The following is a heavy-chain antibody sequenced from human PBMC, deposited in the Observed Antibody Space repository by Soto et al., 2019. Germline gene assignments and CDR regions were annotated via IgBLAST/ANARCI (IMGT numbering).Heavy chain of an antibody. CDR1: GVIFSTYT. J-gene: IGHJ4*02. Sequence: QVQLVESGGGVVQPGRALSLSCAASGVIFSTYTMHWVRQAPGKGLEWLTVMSYDGSQKYYADSVKGRLTISRDNSKNTLSLQMTSVRAEDTAVYHCAIAKGSSWQYFDYWGQGTLVTVSS. V-gene: IGHV3-30-3*01. D-gene: IGHD6-13*01. CDR2: MSYDGSQK. CDR3: AIAKGSSWQYFDY.